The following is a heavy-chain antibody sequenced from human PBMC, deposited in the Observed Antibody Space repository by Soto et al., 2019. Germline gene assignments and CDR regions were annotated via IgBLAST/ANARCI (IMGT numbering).Heavy chain of an antibody. D-gene: IGHD2-8*01. CDR3: ARDPGVNLA. CDR1: GFTFSTYA. CDR2: MYSGGGT. J-gene: IGHJ6*04. V-gene: IGHV3-66*01. Sequence: GGSLRLSCAASGFTFSTYAMSWVRQAPGKGLEWVSNMYSGGGTYFTDSVKGRFTISRDSSTNTLYLQMDNVRAEDTAVYYCARDPGVNLAWGKGTTVTVSS.